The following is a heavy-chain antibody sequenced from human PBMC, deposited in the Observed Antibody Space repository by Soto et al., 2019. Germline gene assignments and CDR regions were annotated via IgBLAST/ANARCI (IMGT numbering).Heavy chain of an antibody. CDR3: AREMADYYGSGDAFDI. D-gene: IGHD3-10*01. V-gene: IGHV3-33*01. J-gene: IGHJ3*02. Sequence: QVQLVESGGGVVQPGRSLRLSCAASGFTFSSYGMHWVRQAPGKGLEWVAVIWDDGSKKNYADSVKGRFTISRDNSKNXLYLQMNSLRAEDTAVYYCAREMADYYGSGDAFDIWGQGTMVTVSS. CDR1: GFTFSSYG. CDR2: IWDDGSKK.